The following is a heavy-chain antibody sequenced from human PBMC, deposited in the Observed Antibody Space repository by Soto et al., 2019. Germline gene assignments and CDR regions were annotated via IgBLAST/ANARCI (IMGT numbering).Heavy chain of an antibody. J-gene: IGHJ5*02. Sequence: SETLSLTCSVSGGSMSKFYWSWIRKTAGKGLEWMGRVYGTGTSDYNPSLRSRIAMSVDISKKTFSLRLRSVTAADTGVYYCVRDGSKTLRDCFDPWGQGILVTVSS. CDR1: GGSMSKFY. CDR3: VRDGSKTLRDCFDP. V-gene: IGHV4-4*07. CDR2: VYGTGTS.